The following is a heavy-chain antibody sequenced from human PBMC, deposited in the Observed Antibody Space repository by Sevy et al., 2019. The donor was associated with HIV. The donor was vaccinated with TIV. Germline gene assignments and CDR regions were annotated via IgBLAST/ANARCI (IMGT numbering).Heavy chain of an antibody. Sequence: GGSLRLSCAASGFTLGSYTMNWVRQAPGEGLEWVASISATGGSTYYADSVKGRFTISSDVSKGLLYLQMNSLTAEDTAIFYCAKTLQKLPFHPHYFDYWGQGTLVTVSS. J-gene: IGHJ4*02. V-gene: IGHV3-23*01. CDR1: GFTLGSYT. D-gene: IGHD2-21*02. CDR2: ISATGGST. CDR3: AKTLQKLPFHPHYFDY.